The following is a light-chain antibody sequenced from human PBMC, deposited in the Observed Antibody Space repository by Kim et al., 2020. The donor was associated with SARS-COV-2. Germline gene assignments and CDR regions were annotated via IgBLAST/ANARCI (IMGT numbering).Light chain of an antibody. J-gene: IGKJ5*01. Sequence: DIQMTQSPSSLPASVGDRVTITCQASQDIKNYLNWYQQKPGEAPKALIYDASNLETGVPSRFSGGGSGTDFSFTISSLQPEDFATYYCQQYDNLPLTFGQGTRLEIK. CDR3: QQYDNLPLT. CDR1: QDIKNY. V-gene: IGKV1-33*01. CDR2: DAS.